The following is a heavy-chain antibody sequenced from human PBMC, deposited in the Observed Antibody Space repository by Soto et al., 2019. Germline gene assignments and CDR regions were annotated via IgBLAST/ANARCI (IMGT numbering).Heavy chain of an antibody. CDR1: GGSISSSSYY. V-gene: IGHV4-39*01. CDR2: IYYSGST. Sequence: SETLSLTCTVSGGSISSSSYYWGWIRQPPGKGLEWIGSIYYSGSTYYNPSLKSRVTISVDTSKNQFSLKLSSVTAADTAVYYCARHTRETQYFQHWGQGTLVTVSS. CDR3: ARHTRETQYFQH. J-gene: IGHJ1*01.